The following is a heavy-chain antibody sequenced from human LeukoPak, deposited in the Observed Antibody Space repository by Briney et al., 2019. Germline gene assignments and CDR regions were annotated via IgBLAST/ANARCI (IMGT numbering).Heavy chain of an antibody. D-gene: IGHD6-19*01. CDR2: VGDSGGST. J-gene: IGHJ4*02. V-gene: IGHV3-23*01. Sequence: GGSLRLSCEASGFTFSYYAMSWVRQSPGKGLEWLSTVGDSGGSTFYADSVRDRFTISRDNSMNMLYLQMNSLRAEDTALYYCAKDVYSSGTGGYFDSWSQGALVTVSS. CDR1: GFTFSYYA. CDR3: AKDVYSSGTGGYFDS.